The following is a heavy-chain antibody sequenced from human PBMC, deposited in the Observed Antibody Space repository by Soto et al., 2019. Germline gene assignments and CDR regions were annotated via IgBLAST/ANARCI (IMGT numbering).Heavy chain of an antibody. D-gene: IGHD4-17*01. J-gene: IGHJ6*02. Sequence: GASVKVSCKASGGTFSSYAISWVRQAPGQGLEWMGGIIPIFGTANYAQKFQGRVTITADESTSTAYMELSSLRSEDTAVYYCASHKTTVTTPPRYYYGMDVWGQGTTVTVSS. CDR2: IIPIFGTA. CDR3: ASHKTTVTTPPRYYYGMDV. V-gene: IGHV1-69*13. CDR1: GGTFSSYA.